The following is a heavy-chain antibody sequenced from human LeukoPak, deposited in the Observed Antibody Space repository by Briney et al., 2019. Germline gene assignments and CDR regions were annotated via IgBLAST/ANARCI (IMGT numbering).Heavy chain of an antibody. CDR1: GASISSSY. CDR2: IYYSGST. V-gene: IGHV4-59*01. J-gene: IGHJ4*02. CDR3: SRESGPFCPFGY. D-gene: IGHD1-26*01. Sequence: SETLSLTCTVSGASISSSYWSWIRQPPGKGLECIGYIYYSGSTNYNPSLKSRVTMSVDTSKNQFSLKLSSVTAADTATYYCSRESGPFCPFGYWGQGTLVIVSS.